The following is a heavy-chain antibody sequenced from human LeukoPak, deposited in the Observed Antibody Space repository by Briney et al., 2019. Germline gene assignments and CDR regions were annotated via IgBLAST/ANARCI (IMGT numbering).Heavy chain of an antibody. CDR1: GGSISSSSYY. V-gene: IGHV4-39*01. CDR2: IYYSGST. CDR3: ARVSGYDWDDYYYYMDV. J-gene: IGHJ6*03. Sequence: SETLSLTCTVSGGSISSSSYYWGWIRQPPGKGLEWIGSIYYSGSTYYSPSLKSRVTISVDTSKNQFSLKLSSVTAADTAVYYCARVSGYDWDDYYYYMDVWGKGTTVTVSS. D-gene: IGHD5-12*01.